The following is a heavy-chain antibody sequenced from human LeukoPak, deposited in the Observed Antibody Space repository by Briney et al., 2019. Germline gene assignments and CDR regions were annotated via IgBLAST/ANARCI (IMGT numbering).Heavy chain of an antibody. V-gene: IGHV1-18*01. CDR3: ARDPQWIQLWLQDDAFDI. D-gene: IGHD5-18*01. CDR1: GYTFTSYG. J-gene: IGHJ3*02. Sequence: ASVKVSCKASGYTFTSYGISWVRQAPGQGLEWMGWISAYNGNTNYAQRLQGRVTMTTDTSTSTAYMELRSLRSDDTAVYYCARDPQWIQLWLQDDAFDIWGQGTMVTVSS. CDR2: ISAYNGNT.